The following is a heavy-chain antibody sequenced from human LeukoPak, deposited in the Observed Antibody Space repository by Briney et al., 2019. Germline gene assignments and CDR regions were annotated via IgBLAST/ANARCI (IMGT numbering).Heavy chain of an antibody. CDR3: ARDNSGWSPLGYYSMDV. Sequence: KPGGSLRLSCAASGFTFSDYYMSWIRQAPGKGLEWVSYISSSGGTVYYADSMKGRFTISRDNAKNSLYLQMNSLRAEDTAVYYCARDNSGWSPLGYYSMDVWGQGTTVTVSS. CDR1: GFTFSDYY. D-gene: IGHD6-19*01. J-gene: IGHJ6*02. CDR2: ISSSGGTV. V-gene: IGHV3-11*01.